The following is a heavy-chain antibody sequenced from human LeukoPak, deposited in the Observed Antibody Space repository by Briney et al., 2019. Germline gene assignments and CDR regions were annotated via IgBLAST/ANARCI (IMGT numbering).Heavy chain of an antibody. CDR3: ARSRITIFGVVIRYFDY. CDR1: GYTFTSYA. J-gene: IGHJ4*02. D-gene: IGHD3-3*01. V-gene: IGHV1-3*03. Sequence: ASVKVSCKASGYTFTSYAMHWVRQAPGQRLEWMGWINAGNGNTKYSQEFRGRVTITRDTSASTAYMELSSLRSEDMAVYYCARSRITIFGVVIRYFDYWGQGTLVTVSS. CDR2: INAGNGNT.